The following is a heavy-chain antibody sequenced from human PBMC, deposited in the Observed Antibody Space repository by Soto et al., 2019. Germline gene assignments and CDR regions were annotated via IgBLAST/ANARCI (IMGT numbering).Heavy chain of an antibody. D-gene: IGHD3-22*01. CDR2: IKSKTEGGTT. Sequence: PGGSLRLSCTASGFTFSNAWMTWVRQAPGKGQEWVGRIKSKTEGGTTDYAAPVKGRFTISRDDSKNTMFLQMNSLKTEDTAVYYCTIPRGPMIRPWGQGT. J-gene: IGHJ5*02. V-gene: IGHV3-15*01. CDR1: GFTFSNAW. CDR3: TIPRGPMIRP.